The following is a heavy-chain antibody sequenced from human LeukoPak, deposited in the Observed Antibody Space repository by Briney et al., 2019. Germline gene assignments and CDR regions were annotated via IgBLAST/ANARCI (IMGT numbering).Heavy chain of an antibody. CDR3: ARDWSAVAAPDYFDY. V-gene: IGHV3-48*04. D-gene: IGHD6-19*01. J-gene: IGHJ4*02. Sequence: GGSLRLSCVASGFTFSSFSMDWVRQAPGEGLEWVSYISSTSSTIYYADSVQSRFISSRDNAKNSLYLQMNSLTAEDTAVYFCARDWSAVAAPDYFDYWGQGTLVTVSA. CDR1: GFTFSSFS. CDR2: ISSTSSTI.